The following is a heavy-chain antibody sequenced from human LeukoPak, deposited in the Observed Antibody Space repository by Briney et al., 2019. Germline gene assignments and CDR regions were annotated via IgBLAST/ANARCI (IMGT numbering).Heavy chain of an antibody. D-gene: IGHD1-26*01. CDR1: GFTFSSYA. CDR3: AKQPPRATVFAY. CDR2: ISGSGGST. V-gene: IGHV3-23*01. J-gene: IGHJ4*02. Sequence: GGSLRLSCAASGFTFSSYAMSWVRQAPGKGLEWVSAISGSGGSTYYADSVKGRFTISRDNSKNTLYLQMNSLRAEHTPVYYFAKQPPRATVFAYCGQGTLVTVSS.